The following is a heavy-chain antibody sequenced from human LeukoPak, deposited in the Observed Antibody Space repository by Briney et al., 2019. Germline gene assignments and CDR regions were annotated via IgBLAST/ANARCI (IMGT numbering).Heavy chain of an antibody. J-gene: IGHJ6*03. Sequence: SQTLSLTCAVYGGSFSGYYWRWVRQPPGKGLEWVGEINNSGSINYNASFKSRVTISVATSKNQFSLKLSSVTAADTAVYYCARIGYSSSWYLGSYMDVWGKGTTVTVSS. CDR1: GGSFSGYY. CDR2: INNSGSI. CDR3: ARIGYSSSWYLGSYMDV. V-gene: IGHV4-34*01. D-gene: IGHD6-13*01.